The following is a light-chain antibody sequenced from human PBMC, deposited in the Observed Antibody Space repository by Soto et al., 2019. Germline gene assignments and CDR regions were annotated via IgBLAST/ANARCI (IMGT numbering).Light chain of an antibody. CDR1: SSDVGGHNY. Sequence: QSALTQPASVSGSPGQSITISCTGTSSDVGGHNYVSWYQQHPGKAPKLMIYDVSNRPSGVSNRFSGSKSGNTASLTISGLQAKDEADYYCSSYTSSSTLDVVFGGGTKLTVL. CDR2: DVS. J-gene: IGLJ2*01. CDR3: SSYTSSSTLDVV. V-gene: IGLV2-14*01.